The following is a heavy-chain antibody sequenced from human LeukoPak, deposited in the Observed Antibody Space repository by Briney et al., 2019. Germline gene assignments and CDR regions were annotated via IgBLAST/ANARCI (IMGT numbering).Heavy chain of an antibody. J-gene: IGHJ6*02. V-gene: IGHV1-18*01. CDR3: ARDLDDSSGYYLYYYYCGMDV. CDR1: GYTFTSYG. D-gene: IGHD3-22*01. CDR2: ISAYNGNT. Sequence: GASVKVSCKASGYTFTSYGISWVRQAPGQGLEWMGWISAYNGNTNYAQKLQGRVTMTTDTSTSTAYMELRSLRSDDTAVYYCARDLDDSSGYYLYYYYCGMDVWGQGTTVTVSS.